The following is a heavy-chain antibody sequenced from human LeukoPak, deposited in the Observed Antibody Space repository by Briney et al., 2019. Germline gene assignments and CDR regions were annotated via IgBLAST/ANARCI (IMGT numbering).Heavy chain of an antibody. CDR1: DGSISIYY. V-gene: IGHV4-4*08. J-gene: IGHJ4*02. Sequence: ASETLSLTCTVSDGSISIYYWSWIRQPPGKGLEWIGYVYSSGNTNYSPSLKGRAIISADTSKNQFSLKLTSVTAADTAVYYCVRDRGLTYWGQGILVTVSS. CDR2: VYSSGNT. CDR3: VRDRGLTY. D-gene: IGHD3-16*01.